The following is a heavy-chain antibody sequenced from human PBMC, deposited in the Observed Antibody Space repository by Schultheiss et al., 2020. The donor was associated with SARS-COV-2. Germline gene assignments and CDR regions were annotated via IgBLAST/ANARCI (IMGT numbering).Heavy chain of an antibody. CDR2: IYYSGST. J-gene: IGHJ6*02. CDR1: GGSISSYY. V-gene: IGHV4-59*01. CDR3: ARERKSSGSYYNYYYGMDV. D-gene: IGHD1-26*01. Sequence: SQTLSLTCTVSGGSISSYYWSWIRQPPGKGLEWIGYIYYSGSTNYNPSLKSRVTISVDTSKNQFSLKLSSVTAADTAVYYCARERKSSGSYYNYYYGMDVWGQGTTVTVSS.